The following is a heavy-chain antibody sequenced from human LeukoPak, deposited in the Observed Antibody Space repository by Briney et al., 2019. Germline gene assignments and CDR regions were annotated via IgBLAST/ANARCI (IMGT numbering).Heavy chain of an antibody. CDR1: GGSISTSNYY. Sequence: SETLSLTCTVSGGSISTSNYYWGWIRQPPGKGLEWIGSIYRSGSTNYNPSLKSRVTISVDTSKNQFSLKVSSVTAADTAVYYCARGDCSSTICYSPMDVWGKGTTVTVSS. CDR2: IYRSGST. J-gene: IGHJ6*03. CDR3: ARGDCSSTICYSPMDV. V-gene: IGHV4-39*07. D-gene: IGHD2-2*01.